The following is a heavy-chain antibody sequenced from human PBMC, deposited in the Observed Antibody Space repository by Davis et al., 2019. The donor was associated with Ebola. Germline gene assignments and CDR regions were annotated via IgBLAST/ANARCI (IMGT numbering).Heavy chain of an antibody. D-gene: IGHD3-3*01. CDR1: GFTFSSYW. Sequence: GESLKISCAASGFTFSSYWMHWVRQAPGKGLVWVSRINSDGSSTSYADSVEGRFTISRDNSRSTLFLQMNSLRAEDTAVYYCARERGGFLEWLLYPLDYWGQGTLVTVSS. CDR3: ARERGGFLEWLLYPLDY. J-gene: IGHJ4*02. CDR2: INSDGSST. V-gene: IGHV3-74*01.